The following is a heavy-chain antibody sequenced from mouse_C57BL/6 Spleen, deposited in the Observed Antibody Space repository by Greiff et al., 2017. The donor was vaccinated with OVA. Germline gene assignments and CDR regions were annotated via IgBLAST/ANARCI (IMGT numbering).Heavy chain of an antibody. CDR1: GFSFNTYA. CDR3: VRRGSGYHYAMDY. CDR2: IRSKSNNYAT. D-gene: IGHD3-2*02. J-gene: IGHJ4*01. V-gene: IGHV10-1*01. Sequence: EVMLVESGGGLVQPKGSLKLSCAASGFSFNTYAMNWVRQAPGKGLEWVARIRSKSNNYATYYADSVKDRFTISRDDSESMLYLQMNNLKTEDTAMYYCVRRGSGYHYAMDYWGQGTSVTVSS.